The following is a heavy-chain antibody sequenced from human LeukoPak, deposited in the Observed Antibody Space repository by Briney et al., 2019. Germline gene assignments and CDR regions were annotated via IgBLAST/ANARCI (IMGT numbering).Heavy chain of an antibody. CDR1: GGTFSSYA. Sequence: SVKVSCKASGGTFSSYAISWVRQAPGQGLEWMGGIIPIFGTANYAQKFQGRVTITADESTSTAYMELSSLRSEDTAVYYCASVDSYGTYYYYYGMDVWGQGTTVTASS. J-gene: IGHJ6*02. CDR3: ASVDSYGTYYYYYGMDV. V-gene: IGHV1-69*13. CDR2: IIPIFGTA. D-gene: IGHD5-18*01.